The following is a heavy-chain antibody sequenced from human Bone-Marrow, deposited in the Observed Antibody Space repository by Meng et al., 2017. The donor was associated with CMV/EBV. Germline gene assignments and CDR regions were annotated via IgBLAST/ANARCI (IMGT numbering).Heavy chain of an antibody. Sequence: SETLSLTCTVPGSSISSGYYWGWIRQPPGKGLEWIGSIYHSGSTYYNPSLKSRVTISVDTSKNQFSLKLSSVTAADTAVYYCASLKNYYDSSGYHLPGDWGQGTRVTVSS. V-gene: IGHV4-38-2*02. D-gene: IGHD3-22*01. J-gene: IGHJ4*02. CDR1: GSSISSGYY. CDR3: ASLKNYYDSSGYHLPGD. CDR2: IYHSGST.